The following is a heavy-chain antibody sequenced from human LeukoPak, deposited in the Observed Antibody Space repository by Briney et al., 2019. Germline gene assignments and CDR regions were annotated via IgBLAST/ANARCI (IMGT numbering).Heavy chain of an antibody. Sequence: GGSLRLSCAASGFTFSSYEMNWVRQAPGKALEWVSYISSSGSTIHYADSVKGRFTISRDDAKNSLYLQMNSLRAEDTAVYYCARDLGYCTSTSCHSLYGMDVWGKGTTVTVSS. CDR3: ARDLGYCTSTSCHSLYGMDV. CDR2: ISSSGSTI. V-gene: IGHV3-48*03. D-gene: IGHD2-2*02. J-gene: IGHJ6*04. CDR1: GFTFSSYE.